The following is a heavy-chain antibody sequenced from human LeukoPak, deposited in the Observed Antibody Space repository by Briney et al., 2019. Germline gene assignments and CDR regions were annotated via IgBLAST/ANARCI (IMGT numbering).Heavy chain of an antibody. D-gene: IGHD3-16*02. Sequence: ASVKVSCKASGYTFTSYGISWVRQAPGQGLEWMGWISAYNGNTKYAPKLQGRVTMTTDTSTSTAYMELRSLRSDDTAVYYCARNPLRPDYDYVWGSYRQEYYFDYWGQGTLVTVSS. CDR2: ISAYNGNT. J-gene: IGHJ4*02. V-gene: IGHV1-18*04. CDR3: ARNPLRPDYDYVWGSYRQEYYFDY. CDR1: GYTFTSYG.